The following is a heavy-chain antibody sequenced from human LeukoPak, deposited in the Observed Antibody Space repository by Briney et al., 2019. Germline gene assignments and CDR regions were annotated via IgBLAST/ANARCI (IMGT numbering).Heavy chain of an antibody. CDR1: GFTFSSYA. D-gene: IGHD6-19*01. J-gene: IGHJ4*02. V-gene: IGHV3-64*04. CDR2: IGNSGGST. Sequence: GGSLRLSCSASGFTFSSYAMHWVRLAPGKGLEYVSGIGNSGGSTYYADLVKGRFTISRDNSKNTLYLQMNSLRAEDTAVYYCARVGVAVAGTVGYFDYWGQGTLVTVSS. CDR3: ARVGVAVAGTVGYFDY.